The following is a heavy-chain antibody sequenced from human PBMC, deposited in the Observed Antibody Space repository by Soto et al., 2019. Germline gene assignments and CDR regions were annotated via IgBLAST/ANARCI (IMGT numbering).Heavy chain of an antibody. Sequence: QGQLQQSGPGLVKPSQTLSLTCAISGDSVSSDITSWNWIRQSPSRGLEWLGRTYYRSKWFHDYEASVKSRITINPDTSKNQFSRELNSMTPEDTAVYYCARGNALDVWGQGTVVTVSS. V-gene: IGHV6-1*01. CDR3: ARGNALDV. CDR1: GDSVSSDITS. J-gene: IGHJ3*01. D-gene: IGHD3-10*01. CDR2: TYYRSKWFH.